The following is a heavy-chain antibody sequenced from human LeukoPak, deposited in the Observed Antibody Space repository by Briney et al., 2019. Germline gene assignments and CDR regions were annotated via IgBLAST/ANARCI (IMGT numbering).Heavy chain of an antibody. J-gene: IGHJ6*02. CDR2: INPNSGGT. D-gene: IGHD6-6*01. V-gene: IGHV1-2*02. CDR1: GYTFTGYY. CDR3: ARDGIAARPYYYGMDV. Sequence: SVKVSCKASGYTFTGYYMHWVRQAPGQGFEWMGWINPNSGGTNYAQKFQGRVTMTRDTSISTAYMELSRLRSDGTAVYYCARDGIAARPYYYGMDVWGQGTTVTVSS.